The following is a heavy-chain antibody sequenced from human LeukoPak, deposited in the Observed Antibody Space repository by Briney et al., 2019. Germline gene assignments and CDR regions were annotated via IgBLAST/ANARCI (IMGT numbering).Heavy chain of an antibody. Sequence: SCKASGGTFSSYAMHWVRQAPGKGLEYVSAISSNGGSTYYADSVKGRFTISRDNSKNTLYLQMSSLRAEDTAVYYCVTEYCSGGSCYETTYYYYGMDVWGQGTTVTVSS. CDR1: GGTFSSYA. V-gene: IGHV3-64D*06. J-gene: IGHJ6*02. CDR3: VTEYCSGGSCYETTYYYYGMDV. CDR2: ISSNGGST. D-gene: IGHD2-15*01.